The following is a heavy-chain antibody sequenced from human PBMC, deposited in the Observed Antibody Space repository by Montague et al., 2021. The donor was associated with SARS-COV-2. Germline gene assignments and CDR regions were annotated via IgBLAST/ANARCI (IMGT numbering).Heavy chain of an antibody. CDR2: IFHDGFT. J-gene: IGHJ4*02. CDR1: GVSSRGYY. D-gene: IGHD2-15*01. V-gene: IGHV4-34*12. CDR3: ARIFGTTHFYFDY. Sequence: ETLSLTCAVYGVSSRGYYWWWIRQPPGQGLEWIGEIFHDGFTKSNPSPTSRVNISLDASKSQFSLRLTSVSVADTAVYFCARIFGTTHFYFDYWDQGALV.